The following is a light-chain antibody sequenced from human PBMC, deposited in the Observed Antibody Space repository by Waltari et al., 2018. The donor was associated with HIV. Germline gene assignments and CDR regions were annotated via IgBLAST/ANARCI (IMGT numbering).Light chain of an antibody. J-gene: IGKJ1*01. Sequence: DIQMTQSPSSLSASVGDRVTVSYRANQTISKFLNWYQHKPGKAPNLLISSASNWHGGFPSRFGGSGSGTEFALTISSLQPEDIAVYYCQQTNSAPWTCGPGTKIDIK. CDR2: SAS. CDR3: QQTNSAPWT. V-gene: IGKV1-39*01. CDR1: QTISKF.